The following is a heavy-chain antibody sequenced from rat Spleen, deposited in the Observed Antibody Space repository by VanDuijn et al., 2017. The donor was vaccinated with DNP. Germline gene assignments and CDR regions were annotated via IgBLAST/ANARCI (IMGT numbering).Heavy chain of an antibody. CDR3: TRGGTYYFDY. Sequence: EVQLVESGGGLVQPGRSLKLSCVASGFSFRDYDMAWVRQAPTKGLEWVACMSPTTRNSYYRDSVRGRFTVSRDDSTSTLYLQMDSLRSEDTATYYCTRGGTYYFDYWGQGVMVTVSS. J-gene: IGHJ2*01. CDR1: GFSFRDYD. CDR2: MSPTTRNS. V-gene: IGHV5-25*01.